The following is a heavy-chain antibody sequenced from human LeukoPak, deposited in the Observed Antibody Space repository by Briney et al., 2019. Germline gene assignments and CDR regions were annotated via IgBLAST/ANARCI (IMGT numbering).Heavy chain of an antibody. D-gene: IGHD6-6*01. CDR2: IYTSGST. V-gene: IGHV4-4*07. CDR1: GGSISSYY. J-gene: IGHJ6*03. CDR3: ARESIVGVEYSSSESYYYYMDV. Sequence: SVTLSLTCTVSGGSISSYYWSWIRQPAGKGLEWIGRIYTSGSTNYNPSLKSRVTISVDTSKNQFSLKLSSVTAADTAVYYCARESIVGVEYSSSESYYYYMDVWGKGTTVTVPS.